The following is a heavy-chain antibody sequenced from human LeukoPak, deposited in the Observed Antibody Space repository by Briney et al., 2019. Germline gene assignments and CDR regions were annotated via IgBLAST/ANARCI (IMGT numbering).Heavy chain of an antibody. D-gene: IGHD3-10*01. Sequence: ASVKVSCKASGGTFSSYAISWVRQAPGQGLEWMGWISAYNGNTNYAQKLQGRVTMTTDTSTSTAYMELRSLRSDDTAVYYCARVFGQYYYMDVWGKGTTVTVSS. CDR3: ARVFGQYYYMDV. V-gene: IGHV1-18*01. CDR1: GGTFSSYA. CDR2: ISAYNGNT. J-gene: IGHJ6*03.